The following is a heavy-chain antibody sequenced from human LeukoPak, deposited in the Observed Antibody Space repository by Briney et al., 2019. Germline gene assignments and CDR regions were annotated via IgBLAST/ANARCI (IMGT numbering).Heavy chain of an antibody. J-gene: IGHJ4*02. D-gene: IGHD3-22*01. CDR1: GYSFTSYW. CDR3: ARLRYDSDGYQLGVEVYFDY. Sequence: GESLKISCKGSGYSFTSYWIGWVRQMPGKGLEWMGIIYPGDSDTRYSPSFQGQVTISADKSISTAYLQWSSLKASGTAMYYCARLRYDSDGYQLGVEVYFDYWGQGTLGT. CDR2: IYPGDSDT. V-gene: IGHV5-51*01.